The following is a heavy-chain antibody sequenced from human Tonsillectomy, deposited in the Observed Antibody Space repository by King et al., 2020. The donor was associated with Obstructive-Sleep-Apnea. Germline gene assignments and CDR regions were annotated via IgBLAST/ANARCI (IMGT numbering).Heavy chain of an antibody. CDR2: IYYSGST. J-gene: IGHJ4*02. V-gene: IGHV4-59*08. CDR3: ARRTMVTNYFDY. D-gene: IGHD5-18*01. Sequence: QLQESGPGLVKPSETLSLTCTVSGGSISSYYWSWIRQPPGKGLEWIGYIYYSGSTNYNPPLKSRVTISVDTSKNQFSLKLSSVTAADTAVYYCARRTMVTNYFDYWGQGTLVTVSS. CDR1: GGSISSYY.